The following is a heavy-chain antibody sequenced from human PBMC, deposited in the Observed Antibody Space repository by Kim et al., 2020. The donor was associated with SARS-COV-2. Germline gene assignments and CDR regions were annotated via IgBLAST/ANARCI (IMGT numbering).Heavy chain of an antibody. Sequence: SENLSLTCTVSGGSISSYYWSWIRQPPGKGLEWIGYIYYSGSTNYNPYLKSRVTISVDTSKNQFSLKLSSVTAAATAVYYCARDHREWLQYTANWYFDL. V-gene: IGHV4-59*01. D-gene: IGHD3-3*01. CDR1: GGSISSYY. CDR2: IYYSGST. CDR3: ARDHREWLQYTANWYFDL. J-gene: IGHJ2*01.